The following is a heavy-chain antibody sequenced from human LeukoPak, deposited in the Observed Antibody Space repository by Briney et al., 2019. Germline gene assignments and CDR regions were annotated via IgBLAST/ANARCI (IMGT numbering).Heavy chain of an antibody. CDR2: IYYSGST. V-gene: IGHV4-39*07. Sequence: NPSETLSLTCSVSGGSINSFYWVWIRQPPGKGLEWIGSIYYSGSTYYNPSLKSRVTISVDTSKNQFSLKLSSVTAADTAVYYCARDSSAALAATIFDYWGQGTLVTVSS. D-gene: IGHD5-12*01. J-gene: IGHJ4*02. CDR1: GGSINSFY. CDR3: ARDSSAALAATIFDY.